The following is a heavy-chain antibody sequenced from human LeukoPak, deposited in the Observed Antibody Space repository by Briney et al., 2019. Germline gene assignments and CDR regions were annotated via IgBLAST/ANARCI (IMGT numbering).Heavy chain of an antibody. J-gene: IGHJ4*02. CDR3: ARYIETPRRDLDY. D-gene: IGHD4-23*01. CDR1: GFTLSSYW. V-gene: IGHV3-7*01. CDR2: IKQDGSEK. Sequence: GGSLRLSCAASGFTLSSYWMSWVRQAPGKGLEWVARIKQDGSEKHCVDSVKGRFTISRDNAKNSVYLQINTLRAEDTAVYYCARYIETPRRDLDYWGQGTLVTVSS.